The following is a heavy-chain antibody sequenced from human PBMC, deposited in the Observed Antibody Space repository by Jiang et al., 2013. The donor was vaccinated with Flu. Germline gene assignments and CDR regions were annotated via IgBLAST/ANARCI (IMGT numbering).Heavy chain of an antibody. V-gene: IGHV5-10-1*01. CDR2: DPSDGYT. CDR3: ARLRDGSTSGSYDY. Sequence: DPSDGYTKSSPSFQGHVTISADKSISTAYLQWSSLKASDTAMYYCARLRDGSTSGSYDYWGQGTLVTVSS. D-gene: IGHD5-12*01. J-gene: IGHJ4*02.